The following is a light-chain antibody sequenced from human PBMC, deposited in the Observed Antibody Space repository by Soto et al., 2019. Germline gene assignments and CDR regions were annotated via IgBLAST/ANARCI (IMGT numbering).Light chain of an antibody. CDR3: QSYDSSLGVV. J-gene: IGLJ2*01. V-gene: IGLV1-40*01. Sequence: QSVLTQPPSVSGAPGQRVTISCTGSSSNSGAGSDVHWYQQLPGTAPKLLIYVDRNRPSGVPDRFSGSKSGTSASLAITGLHAEDEADYYCQSYDSSLGVVFGGGTKLTVL. CDR1: SSNSGAGSD. CDR2: VDR.